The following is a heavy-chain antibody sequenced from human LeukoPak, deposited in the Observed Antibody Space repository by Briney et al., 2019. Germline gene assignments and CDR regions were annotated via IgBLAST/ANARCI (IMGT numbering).Heavy chain of an antibody. Sequence: GGSLRLSCAASGFTFSSYAMTWVRQAPGKGPEWVSAISGGGDSTYYADSMKGRFTISRDNSKNTLYLQMSSLRVEDAAVYYCAKDYLYRSSSNWGQGTLVTVSS. CDR3: AKDYLYRSSSN. CDR1: GFTFSSYA. J-gene: IGHJ4*02. D-gene: IGHD6-6*01. V-gene: IGHV3-23*01. CDR2: ISGGGDST.